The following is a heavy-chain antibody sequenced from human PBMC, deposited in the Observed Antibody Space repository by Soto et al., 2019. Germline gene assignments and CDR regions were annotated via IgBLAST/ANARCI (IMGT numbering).Heavy chain of an antibody. CDR1: GYTFTYYG. CDR3: ARDLVDFWSGYSHY. Sequence: QVQLVQCGAEVKKPGASVKVSCKASGYTFTYYGISWVRQAPGQGLEWMGWISAYNGYTYYAQKLQGRVTMTTDTSTSTAYMELRSLRSDDTAVYYCARDLVDFWSGYSHYWGQGTLVTVSS. V-gene: IGHV1-18*04. J-gene: IGHJ4*02. CDR2: ISAYNGYT. D-gene: IGHD3-3*01.